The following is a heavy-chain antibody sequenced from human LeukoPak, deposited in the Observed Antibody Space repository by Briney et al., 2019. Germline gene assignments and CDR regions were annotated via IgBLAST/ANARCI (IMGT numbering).Heavy chain of an antibody. D-gene: IGHD3-22*01. CDR2: TYYRSKWYN. CDR3: ARELYDSSGYYHYYYYYYMDV. V-gene: IGHV6-1*01. CDR1: GDSVSSNSAA. Sequence: SQTLSLTCALSGDSVSSNSAAWHWIRQSPSRGLEWLGRTYYRSKWYNDYAVSVKSRITINPDTSKNQFSLQLNSVTPEDTAVYYCARELYDSSGYYHYYYYYYMDVWGKGTTVTVSS. J-gene: IGHJ6*03.